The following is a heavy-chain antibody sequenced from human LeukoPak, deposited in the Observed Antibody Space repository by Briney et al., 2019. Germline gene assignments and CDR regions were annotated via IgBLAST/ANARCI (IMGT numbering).Heavy chain of an antibody. V-gene: IGHV3-23*01. D-gene: IGHD5-18*01. CDR2: ISGSGGTT. CDR3: ARSGAAMASWLVY. J-gene: IGHJ4*02. Sequence: PGGSLRLSCAASGFTFSNYAMSWVRQAPGKGLEWVSGISGSGGTTDYADSVKGRFTISRDNSKNTLYLQMNSLRAEDTAVYYCARSGAAMASWLVYWGQGTLVTVSS. CDR1: GFTFSNYA.